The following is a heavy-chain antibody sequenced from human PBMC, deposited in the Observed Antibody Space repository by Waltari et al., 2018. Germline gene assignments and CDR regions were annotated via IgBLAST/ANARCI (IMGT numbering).Heavy chain of an antibody. CDR1: GGTFSSYA. CDR2: IIPIFGTA. D-gene: IGHD6-6*01. CDR3: ANILGPYSSSLDHAFDI. V-gene: IGHV1-69*13. Sequence: QVQLVQSGAEVKKPGSSVKVSCKASGGTFSSYAISWVRQAPGQGLEWMGGIIPIFGTANYAQKFQGRVTITADESTSTAYMELSSLRSEDTAVYYCANILGPYSSSLDHAFDIWGQGTMVTVSS. J-gene: IGHJ3*02.